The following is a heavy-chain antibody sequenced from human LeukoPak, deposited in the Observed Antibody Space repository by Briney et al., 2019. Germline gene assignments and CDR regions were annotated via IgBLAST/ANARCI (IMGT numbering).Heavy chain of an antibody. V-gene: IGHV4-38-2*02. J-gene: IGHJ1*01. CDR1: GYSISSGYY. CDR3: ARVVGDTDKNGYYSEYFHY. D-gene: IGHD3-3*01. Sequence: SETLSLTCTVSGYSISSGYYWGWIRQPPGKGLEWIGSIYYSGRTYYDPSLKSRVTISVDTSKNQFSLKLTSVTATDTAAYFCARVVGDTDKNGYYSEYFHYWGQGTLVTVYS. CDR2: IYYSGRT.